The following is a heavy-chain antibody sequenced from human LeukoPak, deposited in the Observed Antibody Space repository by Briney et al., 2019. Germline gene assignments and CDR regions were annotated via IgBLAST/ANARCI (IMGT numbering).Heavy chain of an antibody. V-gene: IGHV4-38-2*02. J-gene: IGHJ4*02. D-gene: IGHD7-27*01. CDR1: GFSISSAYY. CDR3: VRELGDF. Sequence: SETLSLTCTVSGFSISSAYYWVWIRQPPGKGLEWIGYIYYSGSTNYNPSLKSRVSISVDTSKNQFSLKLSSVTAADTAVYYCVRELGDFWGQGTLVTVTS. CDR2: IYYSGST.